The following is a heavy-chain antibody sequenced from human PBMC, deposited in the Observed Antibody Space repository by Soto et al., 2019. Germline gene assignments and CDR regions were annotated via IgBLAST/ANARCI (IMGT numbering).Heavy chain of an antibody. Sequence: QVHLVQSGSELKKPGASVKISCEASGYTFTSYAMNWVRQAPGQRLEWMAWINAGNGNTKYSQKFQGRLTVTRDMSAGTAYMELSSLTSEDTAVYYCARGAGTTPDYWGQGTLVTVSS. J-gene: IGHJ4*02. CDR3: ARGAGTTPDY. CDR2: INAGNGNT. CDR1: GYTFTSYA. D-gene: IGHD1-1*01. V-gene: IGHV1-3*01.